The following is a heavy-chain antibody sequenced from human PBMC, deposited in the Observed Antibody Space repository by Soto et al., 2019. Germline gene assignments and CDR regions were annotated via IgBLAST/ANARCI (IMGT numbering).Heavy chain of an antibody. CDR2: IYYSGST. V-gene: IGHV4-39*01. CDR1: GGSISSSSYY. J-gene: IGHJ4*02. D-gene: IGHD5-18*01. Sequence: PSETLSLTCTVSGGSISSSSYYWGWIRQPPGKGLEWIGSIYYSGSTYYNPSLKSRVTISVDTSKNQFSLKLSSVTAADTAVYYCARQERGYSYGTGLDYWGQGTLVTVSS. CDR3: ARQERGYSYGTGLDY.